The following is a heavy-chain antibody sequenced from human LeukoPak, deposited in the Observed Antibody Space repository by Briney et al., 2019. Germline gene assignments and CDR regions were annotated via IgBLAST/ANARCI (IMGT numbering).Heavy chain of an antibody. CDR2: INPNSGGT. Sequence: ASEKVSCKASGYTFTGYYMHWVRQAPGQGLEWMGWINPNSGGTNYAQKFQGRVTMTRDTSISTAYMELSRLRSDDTAVYYCARVKGRFGELSYYFDYWGQGTLVTSSS. V-gene: IGHV1-2*02. CDR1: GYTFTGYY. J-gene: IGHJ4*02. CDR3: ARVKGRFGELSYYFDY. D-gene: IGHD3-10*01.